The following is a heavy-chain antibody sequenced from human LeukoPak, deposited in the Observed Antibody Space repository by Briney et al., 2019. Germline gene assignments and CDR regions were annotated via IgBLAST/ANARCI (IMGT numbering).Heavy chain of an antibody. CDR3: HTDGDYFDSSGYYGGYYFDY. CDR1: GFTFSNVW. CDR2: IKSKTDGGTT. V-gene: IGHV3-15*01. J-gene: IGHJ4*02. Sequence: GGSLRLSCAAPGFTFSNVWMSWVRQAPGKGLEWVGRIKSKTDGGTTDYAAPVKGRFTISRDDSKNTLYLQMNSLKTEDTAVYYCHTDGDYFDSSGYYGGYYFDYWGQGTLVTVSS. D-gene: IGHD3-22*01.